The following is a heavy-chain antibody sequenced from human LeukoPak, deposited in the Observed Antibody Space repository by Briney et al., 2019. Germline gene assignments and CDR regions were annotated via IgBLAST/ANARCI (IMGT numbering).Heavy chain of an antibody. CDR2: INDSGSV. J-gene: IGHJ5*02. D-gene: IGHD3-10*01. CDR3: ARNPITLVRGGNWFDP. Sequence: SETLSLACAVYSGSFSGYYWSWIRQPPGKGLEWVGEINDSGSVNCNPSLKNRVTLSVDTSKNQFSLRLSSVAAADTAVYYCARNPITLVRGGNWFDPWGQGTLVTVSS. V-gene: IGHV4-34*01. CDR1: SGSFSGYY.